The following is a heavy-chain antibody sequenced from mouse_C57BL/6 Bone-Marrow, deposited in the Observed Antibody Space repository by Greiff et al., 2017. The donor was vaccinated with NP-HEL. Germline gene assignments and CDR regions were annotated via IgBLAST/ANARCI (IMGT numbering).Heavy chain of an antibody. J-gene: IGHJ4*01. Sequence: VQLQQSGPELVKPGASVKMSCKASGYTFTDYNMHWVKQSHGKSLEWIGYINPNNGGTSYNQKFKGKATLPVNKSSSTAYMELRSLTSEDSAVYYCARAGYYGSTRYYAMDYWGQGTSVTVSS. V-gene: IGHV1-22*01. D-gene: IGHD1-1*01. CDR2: INPNNGGT. CDR3: ARAGYYGSTRYYAMDY. CDR1: GYTFTDYN.